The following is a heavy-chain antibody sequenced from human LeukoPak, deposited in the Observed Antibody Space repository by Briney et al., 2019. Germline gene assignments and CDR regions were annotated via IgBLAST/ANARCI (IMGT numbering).Heavy chain of an antibody. CDR2: LGVSVSGYGGST. CDR1: GFTFSRYA. D-gene: IGHD6-19*01. CDR3: ARGSDAVTGPHSWYFDV. Sequence: GGSLRLSCAASGFTFSRYAMSWVRQAPGKGLEWVSALGVSVSGYGGSTYYADSVKGRFTISRANAKNSLYLQMNSLRAEDTAVYYCARGSDAVTGPHSWYFDVWGRGTLVTVSS. J-gene: IGHJ2*01. V-gene: IGHV3-23*01.